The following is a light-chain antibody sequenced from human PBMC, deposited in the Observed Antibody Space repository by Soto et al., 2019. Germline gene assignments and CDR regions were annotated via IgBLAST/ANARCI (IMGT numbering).Light chain of an antibody. CDR1: QGIIDY. CDR2: AAS. CDR3: KKYNSAPRT. J-gene: IGKJ1*01. V-gene: IGKV1-27*01. Sequence: DIQMTQSPSSLAASVGDRVTITCRASQGIIDYLAWYQQKPGKAPKLLIYAASTLQSGVPSRFSGSGAGTDFTLAITRLQPEDVATYYCKKYNSAPRTFGQGTKVEIK.